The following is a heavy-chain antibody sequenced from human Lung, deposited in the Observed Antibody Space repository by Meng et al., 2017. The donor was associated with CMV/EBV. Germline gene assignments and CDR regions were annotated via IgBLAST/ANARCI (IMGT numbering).Heavy chain of an antibody. Sequence: VLLCESGVELKRTGASVTVSCKASGYTFINYAMNWVRQAPGQGLEWMGWINTNTGNPTYAQGFTRRFVFSLDTSFRTAYLQISSLKAEDTAVYYCARVAPSGYRYFNYWGQGTLVTVSS. CDR1: GYTFINYA. D-gene: IGHD3-3*01. V-gene: IGHV7-4-1*02. CDR3: ARVAPSGYRYFNY. CDR2: INTNTGNP. J-gene: IGHJ4*02.